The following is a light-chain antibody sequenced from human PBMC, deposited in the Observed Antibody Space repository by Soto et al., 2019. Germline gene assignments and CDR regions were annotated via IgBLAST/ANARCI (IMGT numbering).Light chain of an antibody. Sequence: EIVLKQSPATLSLSPGERATLSCRASQSVNIYLAWYQQKPGQAPRLLINNAFNRATGIPARFSGSGSGTDFTLTIIRLEPEDFALYYCQQYASSPITFGQGTRLEI. CDR1: QSVNIY. CDR3: QQYASSPIT. J-gene: IGKJ5*01. V-gene: IGKV3-20*01. CDR2: NAF.